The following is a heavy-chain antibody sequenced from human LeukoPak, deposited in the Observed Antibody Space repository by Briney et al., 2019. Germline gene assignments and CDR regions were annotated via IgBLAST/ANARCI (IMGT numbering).Heavy chain of an antibody. D-gene: IGHD3-22*01. Sequence: PGGSLRLSCAASAFTFSSYAMSWVRQAPGKGLEWVSAISGSGGSTYYADSVKGRFTISRDNSKNTLYLQMNSLRAEDTAVYYCAKEDPYYYDSSGYSAPFDYWGQGTLVTVSS. CDR3: AKEDPYYYDSSGYSAPFDY. J-gene: IGHJ4*02. CDR1: AFTFSSYA. V-gene: IGHV3-23*01. CDR2: ISGSGGST.